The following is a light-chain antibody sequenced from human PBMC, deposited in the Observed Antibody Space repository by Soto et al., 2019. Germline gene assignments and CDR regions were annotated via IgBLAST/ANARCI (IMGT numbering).Light chain of an antibody. CDR2: AVN. CDR1: SSDVGSHNH. J-gene: IGLJ3*02. V-gene: IGLV2-18*02. CDR3: SSFTSTNTWV. Sequence: QSALTQPPSVSGSPGQSVTISCTGTSSDVGSHNHVSWYQQPPGTAPKLMIYAVNNRPSGVPDRFSGSKSGNTASLTISGLQAEDEADYYCSSFTSTNTWVLGGGTKLTVL.